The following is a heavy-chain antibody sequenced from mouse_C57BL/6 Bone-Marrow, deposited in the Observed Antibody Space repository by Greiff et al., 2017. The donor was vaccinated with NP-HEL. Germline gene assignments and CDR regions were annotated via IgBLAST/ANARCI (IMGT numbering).Heavy chain of an antibody. Sequence: QVQLQQSGAELMKPGASVKLSCKASGYTFTGYWIEWVKQRPGHGLEWIGEILPGSGSTNYNEKFKGKATFTADTSSNTAYMQLSRLTTEDSAIYDFARKGLRRRFAYWGRGTRVTVSA. CDR2: ILPGSGST. CDR3: ARKGLRRRFAY. CDR1: GYTFTGYW. V-gene: IGHV1-9*01. D-gene: IGHD1-2*01. J-gene: IGHJ3*01.